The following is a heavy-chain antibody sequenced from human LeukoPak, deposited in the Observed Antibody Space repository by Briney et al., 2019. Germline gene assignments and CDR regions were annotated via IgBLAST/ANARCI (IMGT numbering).Heavy chain of an antibody. CDR1: GFTFSSYA. V-gene: IGHV3-23*01. D-gene: IGHD3/OR15-3a*01. Sequence: GSLRLSCAASGFTFSSYAMSWVRQAPGKGLEWVSAISGSGGSTYYADSVKGRFTISRDNSKNTLYLQMNSLRAEDTAVYYCAKVDLREYYFDYWGQGTLVTVSS. J-gene: IGHJ4*02. CDR2: ISGSGGST. CDR3: AKVDLREYYFDY.